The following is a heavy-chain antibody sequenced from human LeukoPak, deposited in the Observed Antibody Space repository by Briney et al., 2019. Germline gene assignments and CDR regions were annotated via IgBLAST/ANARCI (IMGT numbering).Heavy chain of an antibody. J-gene: IGHJ4*02. Sequence: ASVRVSCKVSGNTLTDLSIHWVRQAPGKGLDWMGGFDPEDAEVVYAEKFQDRVTMTEDPSTDTAYLELSSLRSEDTAVYYCAAEGQWSLVHYFNSWGQGTLVTVSS. V-gene: IGHV1-24*01. CDR2: FDPEDAEV. D-gene: IGHD2-15*01. CDR1: GNTLTDLS. CDR3: AAEGQWSLVHYFNS.